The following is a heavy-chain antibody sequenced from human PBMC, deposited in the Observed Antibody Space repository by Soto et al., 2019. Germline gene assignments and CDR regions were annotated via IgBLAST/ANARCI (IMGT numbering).Heavy chain of an antibody. Sequence: XGTLSLTFTVSGGSITSSSHFWGGVRQPPGKGLEWIGTIYFTGNTYYTPSLKSRLTMSIDTSKNEFSLRLNSVTAADTAVYYCAGQTFTIAPASYGRSNWFDPWGPGTLVTVSS. CDR3: AGQTFTIAPASYGRSNWFDP. CDR1: GGSITSSSHF. D-gene: IGHD3-9*01. V-gene: IGHV4-39*01. J-gene: IGHJ5*02. CDR2: IYFTGNT.